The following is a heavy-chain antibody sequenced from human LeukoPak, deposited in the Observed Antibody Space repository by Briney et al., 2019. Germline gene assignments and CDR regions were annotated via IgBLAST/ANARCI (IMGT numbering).Heavy chain of an antibody. Sequence: SETLSLTCTVSGGSISSSSYYWGWIRQPPGKGLEWIGSIYYSGSTYYNPSLKSRVTISVDTSKNQFSLKLSSVTAADTAVYYCARVSSSWYQDWYFDLWGRGTLVTVSS. V-gene: IGHV4-39*07. J-gene: IGHJ2*01. D-gene: IGHD6-13*01. CDR1: GGSISSSSYY. CDR3: ARVSSSWYQDWYFDL. CDR2: IYYSGST.